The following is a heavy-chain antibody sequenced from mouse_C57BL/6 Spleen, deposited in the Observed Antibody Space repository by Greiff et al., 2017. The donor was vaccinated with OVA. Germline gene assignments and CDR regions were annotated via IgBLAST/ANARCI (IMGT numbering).Heavy chain of an antibody. J-gene: IGHJ1*03. D-gene: IGHD1-1*01. V-gene: IGHV1-74*01. CDR3: AVTTVVAHWYFDV. CDR2: INPSDSDT. CDR1: GYTFTSYW. Sequence: QVQLQQPGAELVKPGASVKVSCKASGYTFTSYWMHWVKQRPGQGLEWIGRINPSDSDTNYHQKFKGKATLTVDKSSSTAYMQLSSLTSEDSAVYYRAVTTVVAHWYFDVWGTGTTVTVSS.